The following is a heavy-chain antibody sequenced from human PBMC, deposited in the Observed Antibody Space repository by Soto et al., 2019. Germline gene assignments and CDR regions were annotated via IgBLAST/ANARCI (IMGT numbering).Heavy chain of an antibody. J-gene: IGHJ6*02. CDR3: ARERSGYNDYTYVGYYYNGMDV. CDR2: IIPIFGTA. CDR1: GGSFSSYA. V-gene: IGHV1-69*12. D-gene: IGHD5-18*01. Sequence: QVQLVQSGAEVKKPGSSVKVSCKASGGSFSSYAISWVRQAPGQGLEWMGGIIPIFGTANYAQKFQGRVTISADESTGKAYMELSSLRSEDTAVYYCARERSGYNDYTYVGYYYNGMDVWGQGTTVTVSS.